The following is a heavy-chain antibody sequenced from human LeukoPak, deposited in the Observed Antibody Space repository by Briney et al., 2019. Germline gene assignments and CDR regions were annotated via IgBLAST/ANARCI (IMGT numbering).Heavy chain of an antibody. CDR1: GGTLSSYA. J-gene: IGHJ4*02. D-gene: IGHD6-19*01. CDR3: AREQLSGYSSGWYPDY. Sequence: ASVKVSCKASGGTLSSYAISWVRQAPGQGLEWMGGIIPIFGTANYAQKFQGRVTITADESTSTAYMELSSLRSEDTAVYYCAREQLSGYSSGWYPDYWGQGTLVTVSS. CDR2: IIPIFGTA. V-gene: IGHV1-69*01.